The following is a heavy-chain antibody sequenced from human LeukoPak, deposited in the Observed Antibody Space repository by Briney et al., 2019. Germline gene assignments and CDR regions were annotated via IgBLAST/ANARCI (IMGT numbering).Heavy chain of an antibody. CDR3: ARDLYYGMDV. V-gene: IGHV4-61*01. CDR1: GVSISSSSYY. J-gene: IGHJ6*02. CDR2: IYYSGST. Sequence: SETLSLTCTVSGVSISSSSYYWGWIRQPPGKGLEWIGYIYYSGSTNYNPSLKSRVTISVDTSKNQFSLKLSSVTAADTAVYYCARDLYYGMDVWGQGTTVTVSS.